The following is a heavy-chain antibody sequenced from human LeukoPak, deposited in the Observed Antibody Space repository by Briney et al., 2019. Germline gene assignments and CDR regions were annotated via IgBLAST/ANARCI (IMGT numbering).Heavy chain of an antibody. J-gene: IGHJ3*02. D-gene: IGHD3-10*01. CDR3: ATLFKDAFDI. Sequence: SETLSLTCTVSGVSTRSYYWSWIRQPPGKGLEWIGYTYYSGSTKYNPSLKSRVTILEETSKNQISLKLSSVTATDTAVYYCATLFKDAFDIWGQGTVVTVSS. V-gene: IGHV4-59*01. CDR2: TYYSGST. CDR1: GVSTRSYY.